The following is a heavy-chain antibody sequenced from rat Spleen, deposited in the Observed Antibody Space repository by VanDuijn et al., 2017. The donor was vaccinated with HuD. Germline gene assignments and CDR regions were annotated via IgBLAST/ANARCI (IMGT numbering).Heavy chain of an antibody. D-gene: IGHD1-2*01. Sequence: QVQLKESGPGLVQPSQTLSLTCTVSGFSLTNYSVHWVRQSTGKGLEWMGIMWTGGDTDFNSALRSRLSISRDTSKSQVFLKMSSLQTEDTATYYCARGGYGSYIYGFLDYWGQGVMVTVSS. J-gene: IGHJ2*01. CDR2: MWTGGDT. CDR1: GFSLTNYS. CDR3: ARGGYGSYIYGFLDY. V-gene: IGHV2-30*01.